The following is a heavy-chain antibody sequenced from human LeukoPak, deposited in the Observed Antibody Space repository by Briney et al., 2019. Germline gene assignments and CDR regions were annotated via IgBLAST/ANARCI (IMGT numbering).Heavy chain of an antibody. CDR2: IYHSGRT. CDR3: ARDVRVYYDFWSGHSFDF. D-gene: IGHD3-3*01. V-gene: IGHV4-38-2*02. CDR1: GYSISSGYY. Sequence: SETLSLTCTVSGYSISSGYYWGWIRQPPGKGLEWIGTIYHSGRTYYNPSLKSRVTISVDTSKNQFSLKLRSVTAADTAVYFCARDVRVYYDFWSGHSFDFWGQGTLVTVSS. J-gene: IGHJ4*02.